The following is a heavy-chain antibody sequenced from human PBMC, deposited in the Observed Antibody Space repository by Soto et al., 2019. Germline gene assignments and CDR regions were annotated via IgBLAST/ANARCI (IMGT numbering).Heavy chain of an antibody. J-gene: IGHJ4*02. CDR1: GFTFGSYE. CDR2: ISSSGSVV. D-gene: IGHD2-21*02. V-gene: IGHV3-48*03. Sequence: EVQLVESGGDLVEPGGSLRLSCAASGFTFGSYEMNWVRQAPGKGLEWVSYISSSGSVVYYADSVRGRFIISRDNAENSLYLQMNSLGADDTAFYYCAREDLTCHGDCNSYWGQGTLVTVSS. CDR3: AREDLTCHGDCNSY.